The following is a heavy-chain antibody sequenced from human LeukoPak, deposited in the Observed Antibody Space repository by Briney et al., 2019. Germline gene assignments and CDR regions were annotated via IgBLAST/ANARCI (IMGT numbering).Heavy chain of an antibody. D-gene: IGHD1-26*01. CDR2: ISGSGGST. V-gene: IGHV3-23*01. J-gene: IGHJ3*02. CDR3: AKPSANSGSYYDAFDI. Sequence: PGGSLRLSCAASGFTFSSYGMSWVRQAPGKGLEWVSAISGSGGSTYYADSVKGRFTISRDNSKNTLYLQMNSLRAEDTAVYYCAKPSANSGSYYDAFDIWGQGTMVTVSS. CDR1: GFTFSSYG.